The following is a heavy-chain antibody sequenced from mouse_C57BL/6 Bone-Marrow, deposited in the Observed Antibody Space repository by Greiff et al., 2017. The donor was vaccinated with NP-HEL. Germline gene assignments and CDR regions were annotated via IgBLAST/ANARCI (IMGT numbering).Heavy chain of an antibody. D-gene: IGHD2-4*01. CDR1: GYSITSGYY. Sequence: DVKLVESGPGLVKPSQSLSLTCSVTGYSITSGYYWNWIRQFPGNKLEWMGYISYDGSNNYNPSLKNRISITRDTSKNQFFLKLNSVTTEDTATYYCARAYYDYDEGYFDVWGTGTTVTVSS. CDR2: ISYDGSN. V-gene: IGHV3-6*01. CDR3: ARAYYDYDEGYFDV. J-gene: IGHJ1*03.